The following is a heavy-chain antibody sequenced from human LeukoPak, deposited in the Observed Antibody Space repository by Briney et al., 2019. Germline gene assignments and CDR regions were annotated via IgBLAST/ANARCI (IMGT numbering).Heavy chain of an antibody. CDR3: AKDRSSSGWYALDN. V-gene: IGHV3-23*01. CDR1: GFTFRSYA. D-gene: IGHD6-19*01. CDR2: ISGSGGST. Sequence: PGGSLRLSCAASGFTFRSYAMSWVRQAPGKGLEWVSDISGSGGSTYYADSVKGRFTISRDNSKNTLYLQMNSLRAEDTAVYYCAKDRSSSGWYALDNWGQGTLVTVAS. J-gene: IGHJ4*02.